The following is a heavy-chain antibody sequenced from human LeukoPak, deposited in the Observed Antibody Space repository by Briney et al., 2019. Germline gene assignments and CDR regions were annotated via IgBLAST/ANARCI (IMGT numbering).Heavy chain of an antibody. CDR3: AKVPIVGATSRPFDY. D-gene: IGHD1-26*01. CDR1: GFTFSSYS. Sequence: GGSLRLSCAASGFTFSSYSMNWVRQAPGKGLEWVAFIRYDGSNEYYADSVKGRFTISRDNSKNRLSLQMNSLRAEDTAVYYCAKVPIVGATSRPFDYWGQGTLVTVSS. CDR2: IRYDGSNE. J-gene: IGHJ4*02. V-gene: IGHV3-30*02.